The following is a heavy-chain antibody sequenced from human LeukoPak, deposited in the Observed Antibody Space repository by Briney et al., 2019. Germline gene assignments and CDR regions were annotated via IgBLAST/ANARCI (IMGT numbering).Heavy chain of an antibody. D-gene: IGHD6-6*01. Sequence: KPSETLSLTCTVSGGSISSYYWSWIRQPPGKGLEWIGYIYYSGSTNYNPSLKSRVTISVDTSKNQFSLKLSSVTAADTAVYYCARSPRIAARRDYYYTDVWGKGTTVTVSS. J-gene: IGHJ6*03. CDR1: GGSISSYY. CDR3: ARSPRIAARRDYYYTDV. CDR2: IYYSGST. V-gene: IGHV4-59*01.